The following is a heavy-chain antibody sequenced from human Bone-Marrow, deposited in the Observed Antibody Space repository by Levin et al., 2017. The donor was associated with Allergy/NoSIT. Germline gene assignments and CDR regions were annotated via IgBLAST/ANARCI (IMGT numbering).Heavy chain of an antibody. Sequence: GESLKISCAASGFTFSSYWMSWVRQAPGQGLEWVAIIKEDGSEKYYVDSVKGRFTISRDNAKNSLYLQMNSLRAEDTDEYHCVKGPLRAAAGLTWGQGTLVTVSS. D-gene: IGHD6-13*01. CDR2: IKEDGSEK. CDR3: VKGPLRAAAGLT. V-gene: IGHV3-7*01. CDR1: GFTFSSYW. J-gene: IGHJ4*02.